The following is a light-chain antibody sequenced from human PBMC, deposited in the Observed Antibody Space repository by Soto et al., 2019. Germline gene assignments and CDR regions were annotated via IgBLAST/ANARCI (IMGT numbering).Light chain of an antibody. CDR3: SSYTSSGTVI. J-gene: IGLJ2*01. CDR1: SSDVGGYNY. V-gene: IGLV2-14*01. CDR2: NVT. Sequence: QSALTQPASVSGSPGQSITISCSGNSSDVGGYNYVSWYQQHPDKAPKLMIYNVTNRPSGVSNRFSGSKSGNTASLTISGLQAEDEADYYCSSYTSSGTVIFGGGTKLTVL.